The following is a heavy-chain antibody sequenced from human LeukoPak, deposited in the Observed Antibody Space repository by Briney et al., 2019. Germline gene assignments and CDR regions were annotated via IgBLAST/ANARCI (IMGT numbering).Heavy chain of an antibody. V-gene: IGHV3-30*02. CDR1: VFTFSSYG. J-gene: IGHJ3*02. CDR3: AKPVVPAAMNPDAFDI. Sequence: PVGSLSLSRAASVFTFSSYGMHGFCPPPGKGPEGVAFIRYDGSNKEYADTVKRRFTIDRDNSKNTLYMQMHRLRAEDTAVYYCAKPVVPAAMNPDAFDIWGQGTLVTVSS. D-gene: IGHD2-2*01. CDR2: IRYDGSNK.